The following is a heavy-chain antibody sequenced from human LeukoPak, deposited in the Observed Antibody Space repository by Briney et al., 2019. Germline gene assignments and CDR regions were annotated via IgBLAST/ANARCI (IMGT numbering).Heavy chain of an antibody. CDR2: IYNSAVT. V-gene: IGHV4-61*01. CDR3: ARGRITAARAFDY. J-gene: IGHJ4*02. CDR1: GCSLSSDTYY. D-gene: IGHD1-20*01. Sequence: SETLSLTCTVSGCSLSSDTYYSSWLRQPPGKGLEWIGYIYNSAVTNYNPSLKSRITISVNTSKNQFSLLLGSVTAADTPIYHCARGRITAARAFDYWGQGTVVTVSS.